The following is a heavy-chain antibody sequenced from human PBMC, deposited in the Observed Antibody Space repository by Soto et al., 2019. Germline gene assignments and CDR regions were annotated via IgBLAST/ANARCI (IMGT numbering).Heavy chain of an antibody. V-gene: IGHV3-23*01. CDR1: GFTFSSYA. CDR3: AKDQRITMIVD. Sequence: EVQLLESGGGLVQPGGSLRLSCAASGFTFSSYAMSWVRQAPGKGLEWVSAISGSGGSTYYADSVKGRFTISRDNSMNTLYLQMNSLSAEDTAVYYCAKDQRITMIVDWGQGTLVTVSS. CDR2: ISGSGGST. J-gene: IGHJ4*02. D-gene: IGHD3-22*01.